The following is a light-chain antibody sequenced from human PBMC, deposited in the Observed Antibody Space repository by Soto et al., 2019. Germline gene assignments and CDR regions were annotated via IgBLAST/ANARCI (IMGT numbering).Light chain of an antibody. CDR2: EVT. V-gene: IGLV2-8*01. Sequence: QSALTQPPSASGSPGQSVTISCTGTSSDIGGYNYVSWYQQHPGKVPKLMIYEVTQRPSGVPDRFSGSKSGNTASLTVSGLQTEDEADYYCSSYAGGIVIFGGGTKLTVL. CDR1: SSDIGGYNY. CDR3: SSYAGGIVI. J-gene: IGLJ2*01.